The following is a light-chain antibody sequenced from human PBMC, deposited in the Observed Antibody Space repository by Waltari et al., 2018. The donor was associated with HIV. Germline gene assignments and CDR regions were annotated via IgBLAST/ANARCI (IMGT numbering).Light chain of an antibody. CDR3: MQALQTPLFT. J-gene: IGKJ3*01. CDR2: LGS. Sequence: DIVLTQSPLSLPVTPGEPASISCRSSQSLLHSNGYKYLDWYLQKPGQSPQLLIDLGSNRASGVPHRFSGRGSGTDFTLKISRVEAEDVGVYYCMQALQTPLFTFGPGTKVDIK. CDR1: QSLLHSNGYKY. V-gene: IGKV2-28*01.